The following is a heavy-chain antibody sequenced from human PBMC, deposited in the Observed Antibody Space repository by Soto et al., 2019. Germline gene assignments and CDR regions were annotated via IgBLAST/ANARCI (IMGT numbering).Heavy chain of an antibody. CDR1: GGTFSSYA. D-gene: IGHD5-12*01. V-gene: IGHV1-69*13. J-gene: IGHJ5*01. CDR2: IIPIFGTA. CDR3: ARGDATPRGWFDS. Sequence: GASVKVSCKASGGTFSSYAISWVRQAPGQGLEWMGGIIPIFGTANYAQKFQGRVTITADESTSTAYMELSSLRSEDTAVYYCARGDATPRGWFDSWGQGALVTVSS.